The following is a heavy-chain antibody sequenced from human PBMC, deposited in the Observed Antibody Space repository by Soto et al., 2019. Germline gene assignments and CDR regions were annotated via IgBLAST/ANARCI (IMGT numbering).Heavy chain of an antibody. V-gene: IGHV4-34*01. CDR2: INHSGST. CDR3: ARAYYGSGSYPRVHPSNYYYYGMDV. Sequence: LETLCVTCGVVGGRVNGYDGSGIRKQQGKGLEWIGEINHSGSTNYNPSPKSRVTISVDTSKNQFSLKLSSVTAADTAVYYCARAYYGSGSYPRVHPSNYYYYGMDVWGQGTTVIVSS. J-gene: IGHJ6*02. D-gene: IGHD3-10*01. CDR1: GGRVNGYD.